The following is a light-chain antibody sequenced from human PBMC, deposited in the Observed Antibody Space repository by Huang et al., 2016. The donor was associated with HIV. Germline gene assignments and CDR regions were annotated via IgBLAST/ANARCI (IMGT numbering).Light chain of an antibody. Sequence: EIVLTQSPATLSLSPGERATLSCRASHSVGNFLAWYQQRPGQAPRLLIYDTSVRATGVPDRFSGTGSGTDFTLTINSLEPEDFAVYFCQQRTNWPFGPGTRLDIK. V-gene: IGKV3-11*01. CDR1: HSVGNF. CDR3: QQRTNWP. J-gene: IGKJ3*01. CDR2: DTS.